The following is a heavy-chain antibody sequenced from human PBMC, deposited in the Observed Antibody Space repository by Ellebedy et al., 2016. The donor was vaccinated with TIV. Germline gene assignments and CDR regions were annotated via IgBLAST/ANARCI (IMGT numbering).Heavy chain of an antibody. CDR1: GFTFSTYW. D-gene: IGHD4-17*01. J-gene: IGHJ5*02. CDR3: ARGLSDYGDFQLDL. V-gene: IGHV3-7*03. CDR2: IKKNGTDD. Sequence: PGGSLGLSCAASGFTFSTYWMTWVRQAPGKGLEWVANIKKNGTDDNYVDSLKGLFTVSRDNARKSVFLHMNTRRVEDTAVYYCARGLSDYGDFQLDLWGQGALVTVST.